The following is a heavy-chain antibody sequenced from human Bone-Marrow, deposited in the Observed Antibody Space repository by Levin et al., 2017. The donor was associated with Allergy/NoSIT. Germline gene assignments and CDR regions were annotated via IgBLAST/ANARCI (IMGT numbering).Heavy chain of an antibody. CDR3: ARQPWAPAAFDW. V-gene: IGHV4-59*01. J-gene: IGHJ4*02. CDR2: THHTGET. Sequence: SETLSLTCTVSGGSITSYYWSWIRQPPGKGLEWIGYTHHTGETKYNPSLKSRVTMSVDMSKNQISLKVTSVTAADTAVYYCARQPWAPAAFDWWGQGSLVTFSS. CDR1: GGSITSYY. D-gene: IGHD2-2*01.